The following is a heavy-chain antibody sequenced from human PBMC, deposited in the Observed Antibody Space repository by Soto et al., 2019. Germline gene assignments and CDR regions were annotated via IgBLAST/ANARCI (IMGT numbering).Heavy chain of an antibody. Sequence: PGESLKISCKGSGYSFTSYWIGWVRQMPGKGLEWMGIIYPGDSDTRYSPSFQGQVTISADKSISTAYLQWSSLKASDTAMYYCARQDGDGLYYYYYYGMDVWGQGTTVTVSS. CDR3: ARQDGDGLYYYYYYGMDV. D-gene: IGHD4-17*01. V-gene: IGHV5-51*01. CDR2: IYPGDSDT. CDR1: GYSFTSYW. J-gene: IGHJ6*02.